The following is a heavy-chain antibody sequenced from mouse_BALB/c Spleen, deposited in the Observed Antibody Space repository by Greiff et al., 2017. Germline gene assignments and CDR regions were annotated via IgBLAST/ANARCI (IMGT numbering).Heavy chain of an antibody. J-gene: IGHJ1*01. V-gene: IGHV5-6-5*01. CDR2: ISSGGST. CDR1: GFTFSSYA. CDR3: AREGYFDV. Sequence: EVMLVESGGGLVKPGGSLKLSCAASGFTFSSYAMSWVRQTPEKMLEWVASISSGGSTYYPDSVKGRFTISRDNARNILYLQMSSLRSEDTAMYYCAREGYFDVWGAGTTVTVSS.